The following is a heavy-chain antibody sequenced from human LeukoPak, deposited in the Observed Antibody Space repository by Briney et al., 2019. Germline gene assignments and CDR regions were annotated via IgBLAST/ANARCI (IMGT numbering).Heavy chain of an antibody. V-gene: IGHV1-2*02. CDR1: GYTFTGYY. D-gene: IGHD4-23*01. J-gene: IGHJ4*02. CDR3: ARDQATVATPCWDH. Sequence: ASVKVSCKSSGYTFTGYYVHWVRQAPGQGLEWMGWINRNSGGTKYAQKFQGRVTMTRDTSISTAYMELSRLRSDDTAVYFCARDQATVATPCWDHWGQGTLVTASS. CDR2: INRNSGGT.